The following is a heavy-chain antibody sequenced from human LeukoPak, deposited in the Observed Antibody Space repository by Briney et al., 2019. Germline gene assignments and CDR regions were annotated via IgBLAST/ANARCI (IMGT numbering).Heavy chain of an antibody. CDR1: GFTVSSNY. D-gene: IGHD4/OR15-4a*01. J-gene: IGHJ4*02. CDR2: IYNGGNGGTT. CDR3: ARWPTMGGR. V-gene: IGHV3-66*01. Sequence: GGSLRPSCAASGFTVSSNYMTWVRQAPGKGLEWVSVIYNGGNGGTTYYADSVKGRFTVSRDNSKNTLYLQMNSLRVEDTAVYYCARWPTMGGRWGQGTLVTVSS.